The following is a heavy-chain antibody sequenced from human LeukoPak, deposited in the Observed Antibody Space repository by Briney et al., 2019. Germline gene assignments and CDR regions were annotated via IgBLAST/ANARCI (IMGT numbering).Heavy chain of an antibody. V-gene: IGHV4-59*08. CDR1: GGSISSYY. J-gene: IGHJ4*02. Sequence: SETLSLTCTVSGGSISSYYWSWIWQPPGKGLEWIGYIYYSGSTNYNPSLKSRVTISVDTSKNQFSLKLSSVTAADTAVYYCARRRGSYVNYFDYWGQGTLVTVSS. D-gene: IGHD1-26*01. CDR3: ARRRGSYVNYFDY. CDR2: IYYSGST.